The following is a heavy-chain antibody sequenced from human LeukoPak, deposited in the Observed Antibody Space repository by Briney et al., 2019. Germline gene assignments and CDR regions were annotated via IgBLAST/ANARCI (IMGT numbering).Heavy chain of an antibody. Sequence: SETLSLPCTVCGDSITTHYWSWIRQPAGREVEWIGHVYNTGSTKYNPSLESRVTMSVDTSSNRFSLRLRSVTAADTAVYYCARDLLGDYGTFDIWGQGAMVTVSS. CDR2: VYNTGST. D-gene: IGHD4-17*01. V-gene: IGHV4-4*07. J-gene: IGHJ3*02. CDR1: GDSITTHY. CDR3: ARDLLGDYGTFDI.